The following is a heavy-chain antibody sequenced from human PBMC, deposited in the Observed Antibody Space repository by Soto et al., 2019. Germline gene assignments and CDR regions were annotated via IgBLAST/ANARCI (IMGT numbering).Heavy chain of an antibody. D-gene: IGHD3-16*01. J-gene: IGHJ4*02. V-gene: IGHV4-39*01. Sequence: SETLSLTCTVSGDSISSDTYYWGWIRQHPGKGLEWIGSIYYSGSTYYNPSLKRRVTISVDTSKKQFSLKMRSVTAADTAVYYCARLENMLRGLTLLDYSGPRTLVTVSS. CDR2: IYYSGST. CDR3: ARLENMLRGLTLLDY. CDR1: GDSISSDTYY.